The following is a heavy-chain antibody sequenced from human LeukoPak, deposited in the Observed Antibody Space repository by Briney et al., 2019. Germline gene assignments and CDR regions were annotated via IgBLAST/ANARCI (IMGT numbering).Heavy chain of an antibody. CDR1: GYRFTSYW. J-gene: IGHJ6*02. CDR3: ARHTTSSGYYSGTHYYGMDV. V-gene: IGHV5-51*01. D-gene: IGHD3-22*01. CDR2: IYPGDSAT. Sequence: GESLKISCQGSGYRFTSYWIGWVRQMPGKGLEWMGIIYPGDSATKYSPSLQGQVTISADKSINAAYLQWSSLKASDTAMYYCARHTTSSGYYSGTHYYGMDVWCQGTTVTVSS.